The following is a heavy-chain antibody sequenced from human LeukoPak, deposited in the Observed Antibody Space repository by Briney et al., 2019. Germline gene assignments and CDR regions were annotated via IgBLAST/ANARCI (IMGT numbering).Heavy chain of an antibody. CDR1: GYTFTGYY. CDR3: ASSQVAMAHRPFDP. V-gene: IGHV1-2*02. J-gene: IGHJ5*02. D-gene: IGHD5-18*01. Sequence: ASVKVSCKASGYTFTGYYMHWVRQAPGQGLEWMGWINPNSGGTNYAQKFQGRVTMTRDTSISTAYMELSRLRSDDTAVYYCASSQVAMAHRPFDPWGQGTLVTVSS. CDR2: INPNSGGT.